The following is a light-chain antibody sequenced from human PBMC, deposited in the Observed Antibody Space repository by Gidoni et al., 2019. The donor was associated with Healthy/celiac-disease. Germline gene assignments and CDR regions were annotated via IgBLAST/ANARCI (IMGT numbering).Light chain of an antibody. J-gene: IGKJ4*01. CDR1: QSVSSN. V-gene: IGKV3-15*01. CDR3: QQYNNWPWEGLT. Sequence: EIVMTQSPATLSVSPGERATLSCRASQSVSSNLAWYQQKPGQAPRLLIYGASTRATGIPARFSGSGSGTEFTLTISSLQSEDFAVYYCQQYNNWPWEGLTFGGGTKVEIK. CDR2: GAS.